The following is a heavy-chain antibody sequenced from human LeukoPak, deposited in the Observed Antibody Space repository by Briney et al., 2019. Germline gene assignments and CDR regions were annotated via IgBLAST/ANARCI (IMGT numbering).Heavy chain of an antibody. D-gene: IGHD6-19*01. V-gene: IGHV3-11*01. CDR3: ARDSSGWYLQYFQH. CDR2: ISSSGSTI. Sequence: GGSLRLSCAASGFTFSDYYMSWIRQAPGKGREWVSYISSSGSTIYYADSVKGRFTISRDNAKNSLYLQMNSLRAEDTAVYYCARDSSGWYLQYFQHWGQGTLVTVSS. CDR1: GFTFSDYY. J-gene: IGHJ1*01.